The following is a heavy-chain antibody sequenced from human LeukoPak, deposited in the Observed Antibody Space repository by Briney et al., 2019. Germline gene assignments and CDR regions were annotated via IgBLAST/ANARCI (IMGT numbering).Heavy chain of an antibody. V-gene: IGHV3-30*18. J-gene: IGHJ4*02. Sequence: GRSLRLSCAASGFTFSSYGMHWVRQAPGKGLEWVAVISYDGSNKYYADSVKGRFTISRDNSKNTLYLQMSSLRAEDTAVYYCAKGPSGSYHYFDYWGQGTPVTVSS. CDR1: GFTFSSYG. CDR2: ISYDGSNK. CDR3: AKGPSGSYHYFDY. D-gene: IGHD1-26*01.